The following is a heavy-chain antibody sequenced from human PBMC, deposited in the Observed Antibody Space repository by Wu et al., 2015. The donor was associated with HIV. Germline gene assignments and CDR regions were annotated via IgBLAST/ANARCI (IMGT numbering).Heavy chain of an antibody. CDR1: WILQWLRT. Sequence: VQLQHGAAGLLKPSGDPVPHLRCLWWILQWLRTGAGSASPTGRGWSGLGKSIIVEAPTTTRPSKSRVTISVDTSKNQFSLKLSSVTAADTAVYYCARVLGLASRVTSGRGSFDYWGQGTLVTVSS. J-gene: IGHJ4*02. D-gene: IGHD4-17*01. CDR3: ARVLGLASRVTSGRGSFDY. CDR2: SIIVEAP. V-gene: IGHV4-34*01.